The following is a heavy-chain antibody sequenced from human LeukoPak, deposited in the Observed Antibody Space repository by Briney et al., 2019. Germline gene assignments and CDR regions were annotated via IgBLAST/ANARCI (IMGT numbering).Heavy chain of an antibody. CDR1: GYTFTSYG. CDR3: ARSSPSSSSDYYGMDV. J-gene: IGHJ6*02. D-gene: IGHD6-13*01. CDR2: ISAYNGNT. V-gene: IGHV1-18*01. Sequence: ASVKVSCKASGYTFTSYGISWVRQAPGQGLEWMGWISAYNGNTNYAQKLQGRVTITADESTSTAYMELSSLRSEDTAVYYCARSSPSSSSDYYGMDVWGQGTTVTVSS.